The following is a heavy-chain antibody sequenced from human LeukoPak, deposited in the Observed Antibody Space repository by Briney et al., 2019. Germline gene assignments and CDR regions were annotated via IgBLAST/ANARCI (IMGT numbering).Heavy chain of an antibody. CDR2: ISYDGGDK. Sequence: GGSLRLSCSASGXSFSNYAMHWVRQAPGEGLEWLAVISYDGGDKNYADSVKGRFNISRDNSKDTLYLQMNSLRVEDTAVYYCARVTPGGAMLRGLIGNWFDPWGQGTLVTVSS. CDR3: ARVTPGGAMLRGLIGNWFDP. J-gene: IGHJ5*02. V-gene: IGHV3-30-3*01. CDR1: GXSFSNYA. D-gene: IGHD3-10*01.